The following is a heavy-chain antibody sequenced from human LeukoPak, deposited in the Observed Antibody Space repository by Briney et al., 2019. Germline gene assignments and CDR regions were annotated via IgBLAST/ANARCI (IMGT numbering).Heavy chain of an antibody. D-gene: IGHD2-2*01. Sequence: ASVKVSCKASGYTFTSYGISWVRQAPGQGREWMGWISAYNGNTNYAQKLQGRVTMTTDTSTSTAYMELRSLRSDDTAVYYCARGTKRRYCSSTSCSNWFDPWGQGTLVTVSS. CDR1: GYTFTSYG. J-gene: IGHJ5*02. V-gene: IGHV1-18*01. CDR3: ARGTKRRYCSSTSCSNWFDP. CDR2: ISAYNGNT.